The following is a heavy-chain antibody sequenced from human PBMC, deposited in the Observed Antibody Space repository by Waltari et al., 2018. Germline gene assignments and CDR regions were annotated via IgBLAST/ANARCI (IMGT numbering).Heavy chain of an antibody. J-gene: IGHJ4*02. CDR3: AIRRSSGWHPFDF. CDR1: GGSIRSSSNY. D-gene: IGHD6-19*01. CDR2: IYYSGST. Sequence: LQLQESGQGLVKPSENLSLTCTVSGGSIRSSSNYWGWIRQPQGKGLVWIGSIYYSGSTYFNPTLNSRVTLSVVTSTNQFSLKLCSVTAADTAWYYCAIRRSSGWHPFDFWGQGTLVTVSS. V-gene: IGHV4-39*01.